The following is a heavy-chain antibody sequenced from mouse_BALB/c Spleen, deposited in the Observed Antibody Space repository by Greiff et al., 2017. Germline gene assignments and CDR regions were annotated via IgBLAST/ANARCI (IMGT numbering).Heavy chain of an antibody. V-gene: IGHV2-9*02. D-gene: IGHD1-2*01. CDR3: ARQLRLGGYAMDY. CDR2: IWAGGST. Sequence: QVQLKESGPGLVAPSQSLSITCTVSGFSLTSYGVHWVRQPPGKGLEWLGVIWAGGSTNYNSAPMSRLSISKDNSKSQVFLKMNSLQTDDTAMYYCARQLRLGGYAMDYWGQGTSVTVSS. CDR1: GFSLTSYG. J-gene: IGHJ4*01.